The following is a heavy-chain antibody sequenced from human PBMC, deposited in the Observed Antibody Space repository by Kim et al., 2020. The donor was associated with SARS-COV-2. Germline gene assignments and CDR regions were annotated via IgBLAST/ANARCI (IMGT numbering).Heavy chain of an antibody. D-gene: IGHD3-10*01. J-gene: IGHJ4*02. CDR3: ARPTNYGSGSYYFDY. V-gene: IGHV1-69*01. Sequence: QKFQGRVTITADESTSTAYMELSSLRSEDTAVYYCARPTNYGSGSYYFDYWGQGTLVTVSS.